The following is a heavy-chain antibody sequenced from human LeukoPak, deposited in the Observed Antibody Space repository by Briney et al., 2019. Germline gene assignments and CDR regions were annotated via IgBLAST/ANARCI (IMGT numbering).Heavy chain of an antibody. J-gene: IGHJ6*03. CDR3: ARDPGKHVPAATHYYYYMDV. CDR1: GGSFSGYY. Sequence: SEALSLTCAVYGGSFSGYYWSWIRQPPGKGLEWIGEINHSGSTNYNPSLKSRVTISVDTSKNQFSLKLSSVTAADTAVYYCARDPGKHVPAATHYYYYMDVWGKGTTVTISS. D-gene: IGHD2-2*01. CDR2: INHSGST. V-gene: IGHV4-34*01.